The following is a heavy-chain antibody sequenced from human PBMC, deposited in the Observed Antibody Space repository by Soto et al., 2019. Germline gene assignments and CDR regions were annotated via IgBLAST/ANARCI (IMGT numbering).Heavy chain of an antibody. V-gene: IGHV5-51*01. D-gene: IGHD6-6*01. J-gene: IGHJ5*02. Sequence: GEALKISCKGSGYTFTDSWIGWVRQMPGKGLEWMGIIYPGDSDTKYSPSFQGQVTISVDKSISTAYLHWSSLKASDTAMYSCARPYGISSPTSWFDPWGQGTLVTVSS. CDR1: GYTFTDSW. CDR2: IYPGDSDT. CDR3: ARPYGISSPTSWFDP.